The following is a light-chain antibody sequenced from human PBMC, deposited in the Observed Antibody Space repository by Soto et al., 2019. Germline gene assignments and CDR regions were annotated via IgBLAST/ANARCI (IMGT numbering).Light chain of an antibody. Sequence: IQMTQSPSSLSASVGDRVTITCRASQGICNYLAWYQHKPGKAPKLLIYAASSLQSGVPSRFSGSGSGTDFPLTISSLQPEDFATYYCQQSYSTPWTFGQGTKVDIK. CDR1: QGICNY. J-gene: IGKJ1*01. CDR2: AAS. V-gene: IGKV1-39*01. CDR3: QQSYSTPWT.